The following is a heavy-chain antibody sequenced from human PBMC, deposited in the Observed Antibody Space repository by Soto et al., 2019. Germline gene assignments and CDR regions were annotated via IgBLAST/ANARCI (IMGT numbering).Heavy chain of an antibody. J-gene: IGHJ6*02. D-gene: IGHD3-10*01. CDR2: IKQDGSEK. CDR3: ARDPDYYGSGSYFYYYGMDV. V-gene: IGHV3-7*01. CDR1: GFTFSSYW. Sequence: LRLSCSASGFTFSSYWMSWVRQAPGKGLEWVANIKQDGSEKYYVDSVKGRFTISRDNAKNSLYLQMNSLRAEDTAVYYCARDPDYYGSGSYFYYYGMDVWGQGTTVTVSS.